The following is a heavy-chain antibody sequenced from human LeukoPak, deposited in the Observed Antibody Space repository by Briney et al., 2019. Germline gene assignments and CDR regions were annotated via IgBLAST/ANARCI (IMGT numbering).Heavy chain of an antibody. Sequence: GGSLRLSCAASGFTFSDYYMSWIRQAPGKGLEWVSYISSSGSTIYYADSVKGRFTISRDNAKNSLYLQMNSLRAEDTAVYHCASDYYDSSGYYSLDYWGQGTLVTVSS. D-gene: IGHD3-22*01. CDR2: ISSSGSTI. V-gene: IGHV3-11*04. J-gene: IGHJ4*02. CDR1: GFTFSDYY. CDR3: ASDYYDSSGYYSLDY.